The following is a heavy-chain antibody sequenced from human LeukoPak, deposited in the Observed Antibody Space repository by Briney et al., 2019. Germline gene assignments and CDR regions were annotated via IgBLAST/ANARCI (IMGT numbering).Heavy chain of an antibody. J-gene: IGHJ4*02. Sequence: GGSLRLSRAASGFTFNNYAMTWVRQAPGKRLEWVSTINTGGGTYYADSVKARFTMSRDNSRNTLFLQMNNLRPEDTAVYFCARDMHEYYFDYWGQGTLVTVSS. V-gene: IGHV3-23*01. D-gene: IGHD2-2*01. CDR1: GFTFNNYA. CDR3: ARDMHEYYFDY. CDR2: INTGGGT.